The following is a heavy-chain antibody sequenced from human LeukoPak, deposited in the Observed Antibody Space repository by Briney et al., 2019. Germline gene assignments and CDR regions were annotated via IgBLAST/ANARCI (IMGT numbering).Heavy chain of an antibody. V-gene: IGHV1-24*01. CDR1: GYTLTELS. D-gene: IGHD2-2*01. Sequence: ASVKVSCKVSGYTLTELSMHWVRQAPGKGLEWMGGFDPEDGETIYAQKFQGRVTMTEDTSTDTAYMELSSLRSEDTAVYYCATRGYCSSTSCYANYYYYGMDVWGQGTTVTVSS. CDR3: ATRGYCSSTSCYANYYYYGMDV. J-gene: IGHJ6*02. CDR2: FDPEDGET.